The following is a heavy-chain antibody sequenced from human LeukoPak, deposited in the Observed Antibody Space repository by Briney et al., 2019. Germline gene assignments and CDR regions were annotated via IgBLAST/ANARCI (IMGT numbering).Heavy chain of an antibody. J-gene: IGHJ4*02. CDR1: GGSISSYYW. CDR3: ARGPAIAVAGAPVGFDY. Sequence: TLSLTCTVSGGSISSYYWSWIRQPPGKALEWLARIDWDDDKYYSTSLKTRLTISKDTSKNQVVLTMTNMDPIDTATYYCARGPAIAVAGAPVGFDYWGQGILVSVSS. CDR2: IDWDDDK. D-gene: IGHD6-19*01. V-gene: IGHV2-70*11.